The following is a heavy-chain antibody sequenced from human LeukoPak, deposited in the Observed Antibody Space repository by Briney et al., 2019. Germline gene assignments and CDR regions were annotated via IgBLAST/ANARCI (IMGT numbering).Heavy chain of an antibody. CDR2: VSYDGGSK. D-gene: IGHD6-13*01. Sequence: GRSLRLSCAASGFAFSSYAMHWVRQRPGKGLEWVALVSYDGGSKYYADSVKGRITISRDNSKNTLHLQMHSLRTEDTAVYYCARVKGGIAAPGNYFDYWGQGSLVTVSS. J-gene: IGHJ4*02. V-gene: IGHV3-30-3*01. CDR1: GFAFSSYA. CDR3: ARVKGGIAAPGNYFDY.